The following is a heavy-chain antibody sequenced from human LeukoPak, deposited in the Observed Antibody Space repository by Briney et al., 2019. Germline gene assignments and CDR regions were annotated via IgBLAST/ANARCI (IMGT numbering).Heavy chain of an antibody. V-gene: IGHV4-61*02. CDR2: IYTSGST. J-gene: IGHJ5*02. D-gene: IGHD5-18*01. CDR3: ARYSYGYDWFDP. CDR1: GGSISSGSYY. Sequence: SETLSLTCTVSGGSISSGSYYWSWIRQPAGKGLEWIGRIYTSGSTNYDPSLKSRVTISVDTSKNQFSLKLSSVTAADTAVYYCARYSYGYDWFDPWGQGTLVTVSS.